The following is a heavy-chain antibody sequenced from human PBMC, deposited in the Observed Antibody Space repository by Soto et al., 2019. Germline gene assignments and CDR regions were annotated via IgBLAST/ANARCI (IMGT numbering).Heavy chain of an antibody. V-gene: IGHV1-8*01. CDR2: MNPNSGDT. Sequence: QVQLVQSGAEVQKPGASVKVSCKASGYTFTTYDINWVRQATGQGLEWMGWMNPNSGDTGYAEKFQGRVTMTRNTAINTAYMELSSLRSEDTAVYYCARGSADYDILTGYYYGMDVWGQGTTVTVSS. D-gene: IGHD3-9*01. J-gene: IGHJ6*02. CDR1: GYTFTTYD. CDR3: ARGSADYDILTGYYYGMDV.